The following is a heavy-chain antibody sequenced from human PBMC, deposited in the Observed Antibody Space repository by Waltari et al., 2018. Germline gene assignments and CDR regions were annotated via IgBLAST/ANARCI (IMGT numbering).Heavy chain of an antibody. CDR2: FEPENGET. D-gene: IGHD3-3*01. CDR1: GYTLTELS. J-gene: IGHJ3*02. Sequence: QVQLVQSGAEVKKPGASVKVSCKVSGYTLTELSMHWVRQAPGKGLVWMGGFEPENGETIYAQKFQGRVTRTEDTSTDTAYMGRSSLRSEDTAVYYCATDTIFGPRLEAFDIWGQGTMVTVSS. V-gene: IGHV1-24*01. CDR3: ATDTIFGPRLEAFDI.